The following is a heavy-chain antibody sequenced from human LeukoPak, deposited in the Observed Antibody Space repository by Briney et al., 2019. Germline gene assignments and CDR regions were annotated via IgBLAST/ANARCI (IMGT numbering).Heavy chain of an antibody. CDR2: IYYSGST. CDR1: GGSISSSSYY. CDR3: ARWATGVFDY. Sequence: SETLSLTCTVSGGSISSSSYYWGWLRQPPGKGLEWIGSIYYSGSTYYNPSLKSRVTISVDTSKNQFSLKLSSVTAADTAVYYCARWATGVFDYWGQGTLVTVSS. D-gene: IGHD5-24*01. J-gene: IGHJ4*02. V-gene: IGHV4-39*01.